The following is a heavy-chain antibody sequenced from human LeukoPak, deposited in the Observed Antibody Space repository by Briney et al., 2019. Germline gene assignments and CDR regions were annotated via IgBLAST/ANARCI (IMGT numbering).Heavy chain of an antibody. CDR2: IIPIFGTA. CDR3: ARGARHHYYYYYYTDV. V-gene: IGHV1-69*05. Sequence: SLKVSCKASGGTFSSYAISWVPQAPGQGLEWMGGIIPIFGTANYAQQFQGRVTITTDESTSTAYMELSSLRSDDTAVYCCARGARHHYYYYYYTDVWGKGTTVTVSS. CDR1: GGTFSSYA. J-gene: IGHJ6*03.